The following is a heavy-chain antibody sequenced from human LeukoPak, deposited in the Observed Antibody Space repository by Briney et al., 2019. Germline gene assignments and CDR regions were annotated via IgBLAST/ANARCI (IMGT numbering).Heavy chain of an antibody. CDR3: ARQDYSSGYYLLGEFDY. D-gene: IGHD3-22*01. CDR2: IYYSGST. J-gene: IGHJ4*02. V-gene: IGHV4-39*01. CDR1: GGSISSSSYY. Sequence: PSETLSLTCTVSGGSISSSSYYWGWIRQPPGKGLEWIGGIYYSGSTYYNPSLKSLVTISVDTSKNQYSLKLSSVTAADTAVYYCARQDYSSGYYLLGEFDYWGQGTLVTVSS.